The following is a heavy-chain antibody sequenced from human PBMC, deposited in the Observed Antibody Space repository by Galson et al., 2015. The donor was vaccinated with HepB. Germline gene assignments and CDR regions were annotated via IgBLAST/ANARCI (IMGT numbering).Heavy chain of an antibody. D-gene: IGHD3-22*01. CDR3: ARDALSLRKGSGYYY. CDR2: ISYDGSNK. V-gene: IGHV3-30-3*01. Sequence: SLRLSCAASGFTFSSYAMHWVRQAPGKGLEWVAVISYDGSNKYYADSVKGRFTISRDNSKNTLYLQMNSLRAEDTAVYYCARDALSLRKGSGYYYWGQGTLVTVSS. J-gene: IGHJ4*02. CDR1: GFTFSSYA.